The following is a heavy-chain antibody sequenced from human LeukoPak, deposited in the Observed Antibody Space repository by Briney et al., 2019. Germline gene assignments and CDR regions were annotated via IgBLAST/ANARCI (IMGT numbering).Heavy chain of an antibody. CDR3: AKAAEPYYYYYMDV. CDR2: ISGSGGST. D-gene: IGHD1-14*01. J-gene: IGHJ6*03. V-gene: IGHV3-23*01. Sequence: RGSLRLSCAASGFTFSSYPMSWVRQAPGKGLEWVSAISGSGGSTYYADSVKGRFTISRDNSKNTLYLQMNSLRAEDTAVYYCAKAAEPYYYYYMDVWGKGTTVTVSS. CDR1: GFTFSSYP.